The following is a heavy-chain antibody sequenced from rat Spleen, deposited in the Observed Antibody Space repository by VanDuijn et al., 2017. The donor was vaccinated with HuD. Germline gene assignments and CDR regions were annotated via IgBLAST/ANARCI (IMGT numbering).Heavy chain of an antibody. CDR2: IWSNGGT. D-gene: IGHD1-9*01. J-gene: IGHJ4*01. CDR3: ARNTYYGYTGVMDA. V-gene: IGHV2-47*01. CDR1: GFSLISYA. Sequence: QVQLKESGPGLVQPSQTLSLTCTVSGFSLISYAVNWIRQPPGKGLEWMGVIWSNGGTDYNSAIKSRLSISRDTSKSQVFLKMNSLQTEDTAMYFCARNTYYGYTGVMDAWGQGASVTVSS.